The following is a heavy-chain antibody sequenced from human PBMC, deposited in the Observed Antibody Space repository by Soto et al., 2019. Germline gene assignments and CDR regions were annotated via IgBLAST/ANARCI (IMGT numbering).Heavy chain of an antibody. V-gene: IGHV3-7*01. CDR2: IKQDGSEK. J-gene: IGHJ2*01. Sequence: GGSLRLSCAASGFTFSNYWMTWVRQVPGKGLEWVANIKQDGSEKFYVDSVRGRFTISRDNAKNSLYLQMNSLRVDDTAVYYGARVGGAWYSDLWGRGTLVTVSS. CDR3: ARVGGAWYSDL. D-gene: IGHD3-3*01. CDR1: GFTFSNYW.